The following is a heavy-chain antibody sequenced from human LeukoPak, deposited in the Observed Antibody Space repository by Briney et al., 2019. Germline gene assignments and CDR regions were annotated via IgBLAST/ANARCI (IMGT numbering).Heavy chain of an antibody. D-gene: IGHD3-22*01. Sequence: ASVKVSCKASGYTFTSYDINWVRQATGQGLEWMGWMNPNSGNTGYAQKFQGRVIMTRNTSISTAYMELSSLRSEDTAVYYCARVDDSSGKPFDPGGQGTLVTVSS. J-gene: IGHJ5*02. CDR1: GYTFTSYD. CDR2: MNPNSGNT. CDR3: ARVDDSSGKPFDP. V-gene: IGHV1-8*01.